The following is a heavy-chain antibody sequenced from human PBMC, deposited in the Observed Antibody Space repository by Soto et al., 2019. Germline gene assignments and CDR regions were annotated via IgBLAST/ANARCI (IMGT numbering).Heavy chain of an antibody. CDR1: GYTFTKYW. D-gene: IGHD6-19*01. V-gene: IGHV5-10-1*01. CDR3: ARQVAGSFRWLDP. CDR2: IDPADSYSNYST. Sequence: PGESLKISCKASGYTFTKYWIDWVRQMPGKGLEWMGRIDPADSYSNYSTNYSPSFQGRVTISVDRSSSTAFLSWSSLEASDSAMYYCARQVAGSFRWLDPWGQGTLVTVSS. J-gene: IGHJ5*02.